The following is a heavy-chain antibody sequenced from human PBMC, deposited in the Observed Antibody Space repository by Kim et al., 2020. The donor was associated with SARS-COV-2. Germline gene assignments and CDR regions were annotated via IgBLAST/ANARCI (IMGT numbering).Heavy chain of an antibody. J-gene: IGHJ4*02. V-gene: IGHV3-30*02. Sequence: VKGRFTISRDNSKNTLYLQMNSLRAEDTAVYYCAKDLDYYGSGSPYYFDYWGQGTLVTVSS. CDR3: AKDLDYYGSGSPYYFDY. D-gene: IGHD3-10*01.